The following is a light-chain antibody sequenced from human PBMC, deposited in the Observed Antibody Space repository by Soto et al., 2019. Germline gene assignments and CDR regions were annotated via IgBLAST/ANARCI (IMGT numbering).Light chain of an antibody. V-gene: IGKV3-15*01. Sequence: EIVLTQSPGTLSLYTGERATLSCMASQSVSSNLAWYQQKPGQAPRLLIYGASTRATGIPATFSGSGSGTEFTLTVSSLQSEDFAVYYCQQYSNWPLTFGGGTKVDIK. J-gene: IGKJ4*01. CDR2: GAS. CDR1: QSVSSN. CDR3: QQYSNWPLT.